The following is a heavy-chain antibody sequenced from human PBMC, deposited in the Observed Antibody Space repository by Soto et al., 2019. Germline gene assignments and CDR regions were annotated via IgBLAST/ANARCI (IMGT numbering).Heavy chain of an antibody. CDR3: AHIAKYDQYDWCGP. Sequence: ITLKESGPTLAKPTQTLTLTCTFSGFSLTTRGVGMGWIRQPPGKAMDCLALIYCDDDKRYSPSLQSRLSIAKDTPKNHAVLTITYVAPVDTATYFCAHIAKYDQYDWCGPWGEGTLVSVSS. CDR1: GFSLTTRGVG. D-gene: IGHD3-16*01. CDR2: IYCDDDK. V-gene: IGHV2-5*02. J-gene: IGHJ5*02.